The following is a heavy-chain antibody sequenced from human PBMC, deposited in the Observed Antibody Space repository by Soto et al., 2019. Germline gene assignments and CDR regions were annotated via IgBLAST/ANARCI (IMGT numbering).Heavy chain of an antibody. CDR1: GFTFRSYA. D-gene: IGHD3-16*01. CDR2: ISGSGIST. Sequence: GGSQRLSCAASGFTFRSYAMTWVRQATGKGLEWVSSISGSGISTYYADSVKGRFTISRDNSKNTLYLQMNSLRAEDAAVYYCAKSAGSNAYYPNDYWGQGTLVTVSS. J-gene: IGHJ4*02. CDR3: AKSAGSNAYYPNDY. V-gene: IGHV3-23*01.